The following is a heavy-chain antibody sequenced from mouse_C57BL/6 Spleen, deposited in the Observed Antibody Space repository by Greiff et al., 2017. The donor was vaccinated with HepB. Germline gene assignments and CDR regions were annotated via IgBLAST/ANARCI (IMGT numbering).Heavy chain of an antibody. V-gene: IGHV10-3*01. CDR2: IRSKSSNYAT. D-gene: IGHD3-2*02. J-gene: IGHJ2*01. CDR3: VRGERTAQATYYFDY. Sequence: EVMLVESGGGLVQPKGSLKLSCAASGFTFNTYAMHWVRQAPGKGLEWVARIRSKSSNYATYYADSVKDRFTISRDDSQSMLYLQMNNLKTEDTAMYYCVRGERTAQATYYFDYWGQGTTLTVSS. CDR1: GFTFNTYA.